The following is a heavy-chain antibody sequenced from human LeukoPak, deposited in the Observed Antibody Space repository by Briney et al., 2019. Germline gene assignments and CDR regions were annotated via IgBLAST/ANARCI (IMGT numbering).Heavy chain of an antibody. V-gene: IGHV3-7*01. CDR1: GFSFSDYW. J-gene: IGHJ4*02. CDR3: ARGGGHYEDFDY. Sequence: GGSLRLSCAASGFSFSDYWMSWVRQASGKGLEWVANIKKDGSEKYCVDSVKGRFTISRDNAKNSLYLQMNSLRVEDTAVYYCARGGGHYEDFDYWGQGTLVTVPS. D-gene: IGHD3-16*01. CDR2: IKKDGSEK.